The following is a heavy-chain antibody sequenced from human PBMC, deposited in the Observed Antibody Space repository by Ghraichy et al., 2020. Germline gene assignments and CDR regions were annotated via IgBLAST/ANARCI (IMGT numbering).Heavy chain of an antibody. Sequence: GSLRLSCAASGFTVSSNYMSWVRQAPGKGLEWVSVINTGGSTYYADSVKGHFTISRDDSKNTVYLQMNSLRAEDTAVYYCAKRAPFHGMDVWGQGTTVTVSS. CDR1: GFTVSSNY. CDR2: INTGGST. V-gene: IGHV3-53*01. D-gene: IGHD2/OR15-2a*01. J-gene: IGHJ6*02. CDR3: AKRAPFHGMDV.